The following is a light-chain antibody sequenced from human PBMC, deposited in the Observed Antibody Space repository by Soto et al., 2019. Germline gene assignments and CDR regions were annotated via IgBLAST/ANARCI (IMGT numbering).Light chain of an antibody. CDR1: QSVHNF. V-gene: IGKV3-11*01. Sequence: VLTQSPATLSLSPGYRASLSCKASQSVHNFLAWYQQKPGQAPRLLIYGASNRAAGIPARFSGSGSGTDFTLTINSLEPEDFAIYYCRQRSNSTPITFGQGTRLEI. CDR2: GAS. J-gene: IGKJ5*01. CDR3: RQRSNSTPIT.